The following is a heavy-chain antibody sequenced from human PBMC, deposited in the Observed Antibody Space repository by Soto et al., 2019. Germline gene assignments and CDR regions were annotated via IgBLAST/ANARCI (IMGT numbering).Heavy chain of an antibody. CDR2: ISGSGGST. CDR3: AKMGALTGTPPRGPFDY. D-gene: IGHD1-20*01. CDR1: GFTFSSYA. J-gene: IGHJ4*02. Sequence: GGSLRLSCAASGFTFSSYAMSWVRQAPGKGLEWVSAISGSGGSTYYADSVKGRFTISRDNSKNTLYLQMNSLRAEDTAVYYCAKMGALTGTPPRGPFDYWGQGTLVTVSS. V-gene: IGHV3-23*01.